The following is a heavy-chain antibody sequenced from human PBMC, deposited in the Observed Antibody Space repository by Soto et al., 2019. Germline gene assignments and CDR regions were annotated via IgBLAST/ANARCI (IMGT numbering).Heavy chain of an antibody. CDR1: GDTLTVLS. CDR2: FDPEDGET. CDR3: AHAVIAVSGDAFDI. D-gene: IGHD6-19*01. V-gene: IGHV1-24*01. Sequence: GRTLKVSCKVSGDTLTVLSMHLVRQSPGKGLECMGGFDPEDGETIYAQKFQGRVTMTENTSTDTAYMELSSLRSEDTAVYYCAHAVIAVSGDAFDIWGQGTMVTVSS. J-gene: IGHJ3*02.